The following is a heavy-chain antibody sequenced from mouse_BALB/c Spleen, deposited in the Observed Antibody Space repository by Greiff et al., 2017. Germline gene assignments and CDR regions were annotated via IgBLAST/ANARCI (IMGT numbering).Heavy chain of an antibody. Sequence: EVQVVESGGGLVKPGGSLKLSCAASGFTFSSYTMSWVRQTPEKRLEWVATISSGGSYTYYPDSVKGRFTISRDNAKNTLYLQMSSLKSEDTAMYYCTRDYYGSSGFAYWGQGTLVTVSA. D-gene: IGHD1-1*01. CDR3: TRDYYGSSGFAY. CDR2: ISSGGSYT. V-gene: IGHV5-6-4*01. CDR1: GFTFSSYT. J-gene: IGHJ3*01.